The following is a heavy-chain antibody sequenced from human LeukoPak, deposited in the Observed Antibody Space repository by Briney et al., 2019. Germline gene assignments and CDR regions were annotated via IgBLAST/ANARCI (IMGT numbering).Heavy chain of an antibody. CDR2: ITLNSGDT. J-gene: IGHJ4*02. D-gene: IGHD3-10*01. CDR1: GYTFTGYY. V-gene: IGHV1-2*02. CDR3: ARRHFGSGTYVDY. Sequence: GASVKVSCKASGYTFTGYYMHWVRQGPGQGLEWLGWITLNSGDTHYAQKFQGRLTMTSDTSISTGYMELSRLQFDDTAVYYCARRHFGSGTYVDYWGQGTLVTVSS.